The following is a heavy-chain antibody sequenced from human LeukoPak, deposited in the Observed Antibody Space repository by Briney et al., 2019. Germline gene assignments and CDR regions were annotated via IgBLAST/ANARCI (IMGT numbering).Heavy chain of an antibody. V-gene: IGHV1-69*05. CDR3: ARDLVVGARHGY. Sequence: SVKVSCKASGGTFSSYAISWVRQAPGQGLEWMGGIIPIFGTANYAQKFQGRVTITTDESTSTAYMELRSLRSDDTAVYYCARDLVVGARHGYWGQGTLVTVSS. CDR1: GGTFSSYA. CDR2: IIPIFGTA. J-gene: IGHJ4*02. D-gene: IGHD1-26*01.